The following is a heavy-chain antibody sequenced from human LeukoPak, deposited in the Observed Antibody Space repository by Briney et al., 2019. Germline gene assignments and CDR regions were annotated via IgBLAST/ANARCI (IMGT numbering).Heavy chain of an antibody. CDR1: GFTFSSYA. CDR3: ARSAALYYDILTGYSLGSY. J-gene: IGHJ4*02. Sequence: GGSLRLSCAASGFTFSSYAMHWVRQAPGKGLEWVAVISYDGSNKYYADSVKGRFTISRDNSKNTLYLQMNSLRAEDTAVYYCARSAALYYDILTGYSLGSYWGQGTLVTVSS. CDR2: ISYDGSNK. V-gene: IGHV3-30*04. D-gene: IGHD3-9*01.